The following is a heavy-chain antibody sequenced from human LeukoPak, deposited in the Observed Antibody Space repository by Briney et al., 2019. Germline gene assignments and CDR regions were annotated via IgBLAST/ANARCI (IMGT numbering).Heavy chain of an antibody. CDR2: IRSKANSYAT. V-gene: IGHV3-73*01. D-gene: IGHD1-26*01. CDR3: TRGDDSGSYYGYYYYMDV. Sequence: GGSLRLSCAASGVTFSGSAMHWVRQASGKGLEWVCRIRSKANSYATAYAASVKGRFTISRDDSKNTAYLQMNSLKTEDTAVYYCTRGDDSGSYYGYYYYMDVWGKGTTVTVSS. CDR1: GVTFSGSA. J-gene: IGHJ6*03.